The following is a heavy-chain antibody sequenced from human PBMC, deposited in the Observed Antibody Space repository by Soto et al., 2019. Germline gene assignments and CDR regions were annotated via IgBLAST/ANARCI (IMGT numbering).Heavy chain of an antibody. CDR1: GGSISSYY. CDR2: IYYSGST. CDR3: ARTLFGWGIWFAP. D-gene: IGHD3-10*02. J-gene: IGHJ5*02. Sequence: SETLSLTCTVSGGSISSYYWSWIRQPPGKGLEWIGYIYYSGSTNYNPSLKSRVTISVDTSKNQFSLKLSSVTAADTAVYYCARTLFGWGIWFAPSGQGTLVTVSS. V-gene: IGHV4-59*01.